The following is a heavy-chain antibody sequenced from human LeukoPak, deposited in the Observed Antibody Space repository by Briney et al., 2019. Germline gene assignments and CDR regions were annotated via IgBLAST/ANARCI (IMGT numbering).Heavy chain of an antibody. CDR2: INSDMSTT. V-gene: IGHV3-74*01. J-gene: IGHJ3*02. CDR1: GFTFSSYW. CDR3: ARPTTDGAFDI. Sequence: GGSLRLSCTSSGFTFSSYWMHWVRQAPGKGLVWVSRINSDMSTTTYADSVKGRFTISRDNAKNTLFLQMNSLRAEDTAVYYCARPTTDGAFDIWGQGTMVTVSS. D-gene: IGHD4-17*01.